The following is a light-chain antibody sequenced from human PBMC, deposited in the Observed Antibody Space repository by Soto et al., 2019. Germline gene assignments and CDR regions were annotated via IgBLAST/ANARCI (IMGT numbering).Light chain of an antibody. CDR2: EVS. V-gene: IGLV2-14*01. CDR3: SSYTSSNTLVV. J-gene: IGLJ1*01. CDR1: SSDVGGYNY. Sequence: QSVLTQPASVSGSPGQSITISCTGTSSDVGGYNYVSWYQQHPGKAPKLMIYEVSNRPSGVSNRFSGSKSGNTASLTISGLXAEDEADYYCSSYTSSNTLVVFGTGTKVTVL.